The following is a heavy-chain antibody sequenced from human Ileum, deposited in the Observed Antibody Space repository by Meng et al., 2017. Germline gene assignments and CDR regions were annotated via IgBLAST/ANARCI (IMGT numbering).Heavy chain of an antibody. Sequence: QVHLQESGPGWVKPSETLSLSCVVSGDSIRNGNWWSWVRQPPGKGLEWIGEIYESGTTNYNPSLKSRVTISVDKSKNEFSLKLSAVTAADTALYYCARVSYNKGSPKFDSWGQGTLVTVSS. CDR1: GDSIRNGNW. V-gene: IGHV4-4*02. J-gene: IGHJ4*02. D-gene: IGHD1-14*01. CDR2: IYESGTT. CDR3: ARVSYNKGSPKFDS.